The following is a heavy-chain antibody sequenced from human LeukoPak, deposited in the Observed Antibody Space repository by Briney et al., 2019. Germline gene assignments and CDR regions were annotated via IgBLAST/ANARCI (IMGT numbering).Heavy chain of an antibody. CDR3: AKGVYYGSGSNDY. CDR2: ISGGDGST. V-gene: IGHV3-23*01. Sequence: GGSLRLSCAASGFTFSSYAMSWVRLAPGKGLKWVSSISGGDGSTYYANSVKGRFTISRDNSKNTLYLQMNSLRAEDTAVYYCAKGVYYGSGSNDYWGQGTLVTVSS. D-gene: IGHD3-10*01. J-gene: IGHJ4*02. CDR1: GFTFSSYA.